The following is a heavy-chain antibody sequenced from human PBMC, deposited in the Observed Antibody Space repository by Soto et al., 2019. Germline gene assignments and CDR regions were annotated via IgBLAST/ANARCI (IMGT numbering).Heavy chain of an antibody. D-gene: IGHD4-17*01. CDR3: AIDYGGYNFDY. V-gene: IGHV3-21*01. J-gene: IGHJ4*02. CDR1: GFTFSSYS. Sequence: EVQLVESGGGLVKPGGSLRLSCAASGFTFSSYSMNWVRQAPGKGLEWVSSISSSSSYIYYADSVKGRFTISRDNAKNSLYLQMNSLRAEDTAEYYCAIDYGGYNFDYWGQGTLVTVSS. CDR2: ISSSSSYI.